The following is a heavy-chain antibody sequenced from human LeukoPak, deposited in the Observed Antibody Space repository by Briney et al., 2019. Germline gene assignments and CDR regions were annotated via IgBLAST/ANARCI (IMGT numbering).Heavy chain of an antibody. CDR3: ARGRYGDSSWFDP. CDR2: IKQDGSEK. Sequence: GGSLRLSCTASETTFSNYWMSWVRQAPGKGLEWVANIKQDGSEKYYVDSVKGRFTISRDNAKNSLYLQMNSLRAEDTAVYYCARGRYGDSSWFDPWGQGTLVTVSS. J-gene: IGHJ5*02. D-gene: IGHD4-17*01. CDR1: ETTFSNYW. V-gene: IGHV3-7*01.